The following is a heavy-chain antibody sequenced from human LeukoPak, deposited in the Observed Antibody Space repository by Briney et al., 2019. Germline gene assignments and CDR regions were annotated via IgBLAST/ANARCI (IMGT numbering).Heavy chain of an antibody. Sequence: GGSLRLSCAASGFTFSNYALNWVRQAPGKGLEWVSAISGNGASTYYADSVKGRFTISRDSSKNILYLQMNSLRAEDTAVYYCAREGRRWTHYYYYMDVWGKGTTVTISS. CDR3: AREGRRWTHYYYYMDV. CDR1: GFTFSNYA. V-gene: IGHV3-23*01. J-gene: IGHJ6*03. CDR2: ISGNGAST. D-gene: IGHD1-1*01.